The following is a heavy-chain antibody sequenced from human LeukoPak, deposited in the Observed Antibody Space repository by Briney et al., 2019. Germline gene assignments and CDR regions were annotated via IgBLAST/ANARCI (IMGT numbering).Heavy chain of an antibody. V-gene: IGHV1-69*05. Sequence: SVKVSCKASGGTFSSYAISWVRQAPGQGLEWMGRIIPIFGTANYAQKFQGRVTITTDESTSTAYMELSSLRSEDTAVYYCASHYGGNWNDAFDIWGQGTMVTVSS. CDR3: ASHYGGNWNDAFDI. CDR1: GGTFSSYA. CDR2: IIPIFGTA. J-gene: IGHJ3*02. D-gene: IGHD4-23*01.